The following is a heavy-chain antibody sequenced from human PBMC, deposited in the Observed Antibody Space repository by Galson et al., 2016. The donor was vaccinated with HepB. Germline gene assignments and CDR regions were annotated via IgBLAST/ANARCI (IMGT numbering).Heavy chain of an antibody. CDR2: ISPSGDSR. J-gene: IGHJ6*04. CDR3: VQGSTEPAV. V-gene: IGHV3-23*01. D-gene: IGHD6-13*01. CDR1: GFTFNNYG. Sequence: SLRLSCAASGFTFNNYGMTWVRQAPGKGLEVVSSISPSGDSRDYADSVKGRFTISRDNSKNTLSLQMTGLRAEDTAVYYCVQGSTEPAVWGKGTTVNVSP.